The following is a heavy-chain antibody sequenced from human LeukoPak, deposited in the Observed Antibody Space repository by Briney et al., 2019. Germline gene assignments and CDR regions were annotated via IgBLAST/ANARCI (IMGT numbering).Heavy chain of an antibody. CDR1: GYTFTGYY. V-gene: IGHV1-2*02. J-gene: IGHJ6*02. CDR3: ARGYDSSGYYYYYYYYYGMDV. CDR2: INPNSGGT. Sequence: ASVKVSCKASGYTFTGYYMHWVRQAPGQGLEWMGWINPNSGGTNYAQKFQGRVTMTRDTSISTAYMELSRLRSDDTAVYYCARGYDSSGYYYYYYYYYGMDVRGQGTTVTVSS. D-gene: IGHD3-22*01.